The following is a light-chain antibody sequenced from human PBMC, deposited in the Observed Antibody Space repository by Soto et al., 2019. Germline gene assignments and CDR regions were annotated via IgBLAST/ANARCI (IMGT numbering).Light chain of an antibody. CDR2: DAS. V-gene: IGKV3-11*01. CDR3: QQRSKWPPSIT. CDR1: QSVSSY. J-gene: IGKJ5*01. Sequence: EIVLTQSPATLSLSPGERATLSCRASQSVSSYLAWYQQKPGQAPRLLIYDASNRATGIPARFSGSGSGTDFTLTISSLEPEDFAVYYCQQRSKWPPSITFGQGTRLEMK.